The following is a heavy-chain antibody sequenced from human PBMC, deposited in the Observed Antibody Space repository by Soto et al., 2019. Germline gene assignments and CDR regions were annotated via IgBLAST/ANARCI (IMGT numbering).Heavy chain of an antibody. D-gene: IGHD6-13*01. CDR2: IYYSGST. Sequence: SETLSLTCTVSGGSISSYYWSWIRQPPGKGLEWIGYIYYSGSTNYNPSLKSRVTISVDTSKNQFSLKLSSVTAADTAVYYCARKIAAAAISPFDYWGQGILVTVSS. CDR3: ARKIAAAAISPFDY. J-gene: IGHJ4*02. V-gene: IGHV4-59*01. CDR1: GGSISSYY.